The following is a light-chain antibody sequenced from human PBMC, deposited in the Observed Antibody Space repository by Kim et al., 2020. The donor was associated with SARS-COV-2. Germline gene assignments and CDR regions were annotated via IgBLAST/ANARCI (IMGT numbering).Light chain of an antibody. CDR3: QQYDDWPPWT. Sequence: PGEEATPSGRASQSIGAALAWYQNKPGQTPRLLVYGASTRATGIPARFSGSGSRTEFTLTISSLQSDDFAIYYCQQYDDWPPWTFGQGTKVDIK. CDR2: GAS. V-gene: IGKV3D-15*01. CDR1: QSIGAA. J-gene: IGKJ1*01.